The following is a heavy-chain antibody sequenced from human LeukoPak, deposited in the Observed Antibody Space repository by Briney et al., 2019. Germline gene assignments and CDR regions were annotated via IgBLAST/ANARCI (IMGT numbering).Heavy chain of an antibody. CDR1: GGTFSSYA. V-gene: IGHV1-69*05. Sequence: ASVKVSCKASGGTFSSYAISWVRQAPGQGLEWVGGIIPIFGAANYAQKFQGRVTITTDDSTSTPYMELSSLTSEDTAVYYCARGASGYSFGTRFDSWGQGTLVSVSS. J-gene: IGHJ4*02. D-gene: IGHD5-18*01. CDR2: IIPIFGAA. CDR3: ARGASGYSFGTRFDS.